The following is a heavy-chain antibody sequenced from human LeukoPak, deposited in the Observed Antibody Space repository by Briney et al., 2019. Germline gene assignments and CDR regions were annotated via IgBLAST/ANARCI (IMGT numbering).Heavy chain of an antibody. CDR2: IYHSGST. D-gene: IGHD2-2*01. CDR1: GYSISSGYY. V-gene: IGHV4-38-2*01. Sequence: PSETLSLTCAVSGYSISSGYYWGWIRQPPGKGLERIGSIYHSGSTYYNPSLKSRVTISVDTSKNQFSLKLSSVTAADTAVYYCAGGLPVWCSSTSCILQGTRYFDYWGQGTLVTVSS. CDR3: AGGLPVWCSSTSCILQGTRYFDY. J-gene: IGHJ4*02.